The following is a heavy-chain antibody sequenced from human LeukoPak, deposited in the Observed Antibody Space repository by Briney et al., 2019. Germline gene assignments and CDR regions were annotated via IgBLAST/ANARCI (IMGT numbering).Heavy chain of an antibody. Sequence: ASVKVSCKASGYTFTGYYMHWVRQAPGQGLEWMGWINPNSGGTNYAQKFQGRVTMTRDTSISTAYMEPSRLRSDDTAVYYCARDGVVVAATVYYYYYGMDVWGQGTTVTVSS. CDR3: ARDGVVVAATVYYYYYGMDV. D-gene: IGHD2-15*01. CDR1: GYTFTGYY. CDR2: INPNSGGT. V-gene: IGHV1-2*02. J-gene: IGHJ6*02.